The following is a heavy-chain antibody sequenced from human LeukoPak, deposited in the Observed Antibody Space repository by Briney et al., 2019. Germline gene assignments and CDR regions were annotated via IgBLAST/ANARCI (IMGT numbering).Heavy chain of an antibody. CDR1: GYTFASYA. CDR2: INTNTGNP. Sequence: ASVKVSCKASGYTFASYAMNWVRQAPGQGLEWMGWINTNTGNPTHAQGFTGRFVFSLDTSVSTAYLQIGSLKAEDTAVYYCARDGPPTYYYGSGRSTLNWFDPWGQGTLVTVSS. V-gene: IGHV7-4-1*01. J-gene: IGHJ5*02. D-gene: IGHD3-10*01. CDR3: ARDGPPTYYYGSGRSTLNWFDP.